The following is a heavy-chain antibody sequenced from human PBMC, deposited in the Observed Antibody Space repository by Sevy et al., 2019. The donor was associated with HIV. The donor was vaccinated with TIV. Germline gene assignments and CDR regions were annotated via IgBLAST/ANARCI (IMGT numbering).Heavy chain of an antibody. CDR2: AHISGNT. J-gene: IGHJ4*02. CDR3: ARDRHGDYGFDY. CDR1: GDSISRYH. Sequence: SETLSLTCTVSGDSISRYHWSWIRQPAGKGLEWIGRAHISGNTNYNPSLKSRVTMSLDTSKSRFSLKLSSLTAADTAVYYCARDRHGDYGFDYWGQGTLVTVSS. V-gene: IGHV4-4*07. D-gene: IGHD4-17*01.